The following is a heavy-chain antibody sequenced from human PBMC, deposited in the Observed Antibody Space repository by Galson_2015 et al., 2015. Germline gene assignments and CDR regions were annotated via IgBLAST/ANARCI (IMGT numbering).Heavy chain of an antibody. Sequence: PALVKPTQTLTLTCTFSGFSLSTRGVGVGWVLQSPGKAPEWLALIYWDDTRRYSPSLRSRLTITKDTSQNQVFLTMASMGPVDTGTYYCAHPVDGIWYRRTYQQGNGMDVWGPGTTVTVSS. J-gene: IGHJ6*02. D-gene: IGHD2-15*01. CDR3: AHPVDGIWYRRTYQQGNGMDV. CDR1: GFSLSTRGVG. CDR2: IYWDDTR. V-gene: IGHV2-5*02.